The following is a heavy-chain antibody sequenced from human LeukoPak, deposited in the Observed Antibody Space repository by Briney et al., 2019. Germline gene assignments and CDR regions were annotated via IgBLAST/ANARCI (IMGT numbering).Heavy chain of an antibody. CDR2: INYSGST. D-gene: IGHD2-15*01. CDR3: ARSGSCSGGSCYSGRLDY. J-gene: IGHJ4*02. Sequence: SEPLTLICAVYGGFFSGYYWSGIRQPPGKGLEWIGEINYSGSTNYNPSLKSRVTISVDTSKNQFSLKLSSVTAADTAVYYCARSGSCSGGSCYSGRLDYWGQGIVVSVSS. V-gene: IGHV4-34*01. CDR1: GGFFSGYY.